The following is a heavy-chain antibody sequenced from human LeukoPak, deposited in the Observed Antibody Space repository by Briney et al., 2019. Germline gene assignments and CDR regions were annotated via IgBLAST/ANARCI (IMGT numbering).Heavy chain of an antibody. D-gene: IGHD3-10*01. CDR1: GGSIGSSSYY. CDR3: ATGLGSYYYIDY. Sequence: SETLSLTCTVSGGSIGSSSYYWGWIRQPPGRGPEWIGSIYYTGTAYYNPSLKSRVTISVDTSKNQFSLMLSSVTAADTAVYYCATGLGSYYYIDYWGQGTLVSVSS. CDR2: IYYTGTA. V-gene: IGHV4-39*01. J-gene: IGHJ4*02.